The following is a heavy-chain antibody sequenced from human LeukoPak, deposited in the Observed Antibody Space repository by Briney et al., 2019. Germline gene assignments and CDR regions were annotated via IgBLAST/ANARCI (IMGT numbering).Heavy chain of an antibody. D-gene: IGHD6-13*01. J-gene: IGHJ4*02. CDR3: ATLSLIAAAGT. CDR2: IYYSGST. V-gene: IGHV4-39*01. CDR1: GGSISSSSYY. Sequence: SETLSLTCTVSGGSISSSSYYWGWIRQPPGKGLEWIGSIYYSGSTYYNPSLKSRVTISVDTSKNQFSLKLSSVTAADTAVYYCATLSLIAAAGTWGQGALVTVSS.